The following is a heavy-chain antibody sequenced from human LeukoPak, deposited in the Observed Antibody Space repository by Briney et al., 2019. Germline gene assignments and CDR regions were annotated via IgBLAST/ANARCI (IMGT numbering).Heavy chain of an antibody. CDR2: IIPIFGTA. Sequence: SVKVSCKASGGTFSSYAISWVRQAPGQGLEWMGGIIPIFGTANYAQKFQGRVTITADESTSTAYMELGSLRSEDTAVYYCARGIAVAYPFQHWGQGTLVTVSS. D-gene: IGHD6-19*01. CDR3: ARGIAVAYPFQH. CDR1: GGTFSSYA. J-gene: IGHJ1*01. V-gene: IGHV1-69*01.